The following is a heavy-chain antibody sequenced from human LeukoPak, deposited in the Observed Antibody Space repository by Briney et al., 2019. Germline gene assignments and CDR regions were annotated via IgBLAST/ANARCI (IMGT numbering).Heavy chain of an antibody. Sequence: SVKVSCKASGGTFSSYAISWVRQAPGRGLEWMGRIIPILGIANYAQKFQGRVTITADKSTSTAYMELSSLRSEDTAVYYCAYYYDSSGYGSILVYWGQGTLVTVSS. CDR1: GGTFSSYA. J-gene: IGHJ4*02. CDR3: AYYYDSSGYGSILVY. CDR2: IIPILGIA. V-gene: IGHV1-69*04. D-gene: IGHD3-22*01.